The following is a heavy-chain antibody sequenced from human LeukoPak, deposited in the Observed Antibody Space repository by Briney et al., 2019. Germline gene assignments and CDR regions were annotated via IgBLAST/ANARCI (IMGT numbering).Heavy chain of an antibody. V-gene: IGHV3-30*02. CDR2: IRYDGSNK. J-gene: IGHJ2*01. Sequence: GGSLRLSCAASGFTFSSYGMHWVRQAPGKGLEWVAFIRYDGSNKYYADSVKGRFTISRDNSKNTLYLQMNSLRAEDRAVYYCAKGGGYSSGWYLYFDLWGRGTLVTVSS. CDR3: AKGGGYSSGWYLYFDL. CDR1: GFTFSSYG. D-gene: IGHD6-19*01.